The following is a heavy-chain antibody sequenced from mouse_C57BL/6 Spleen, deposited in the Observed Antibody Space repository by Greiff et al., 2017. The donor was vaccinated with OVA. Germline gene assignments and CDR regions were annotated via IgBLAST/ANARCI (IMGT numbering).Heavy chain of an antibody. D-gene: IGHD1-1*01. Sequence: QVQLQQSGPGLVAPSQSLSITCTVSGFSLTSYAISWVRQPPGKGLEWLGVIWTGGGTNYNSALKSRLSISKDNSKSQVFLKMNSLQTDDTARYDCARKTVVAHWYFDVWGTGTTGTVAS. J-gene: IGHJ1*03. V-gene: IGHV2-9-1*01. CDR3: ARKTVVAHWYFDV. CDR2: IWTGGGT. CDR1: GFSLTSYA.